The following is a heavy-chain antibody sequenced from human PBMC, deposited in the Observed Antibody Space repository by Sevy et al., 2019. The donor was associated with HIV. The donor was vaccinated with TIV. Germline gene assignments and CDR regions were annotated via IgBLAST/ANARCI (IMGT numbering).Heavy chain of an antibody. D-gene: IGHD2-2*01. CDR3: ARFRVVVPGGGYYYYMDV. CDR1: GYSFTSYW. V-gene: IGHV5-51*01. Sequence: GESLKITCKGSGYSFTSYWIGWVRQMPGKGLEWMGIIYPGDSDTRYSPSFQGQVTISADKSISTAYLQWSSLKASDTAMYYCARFRVVVPGGGYYYYMDVWGKGTTVTVSS. J-gene: IGHJ6*03. CDR2: IYPGDSDT.